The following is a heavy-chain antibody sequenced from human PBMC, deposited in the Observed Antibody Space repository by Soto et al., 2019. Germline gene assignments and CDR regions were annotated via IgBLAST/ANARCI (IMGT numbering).Heavy chain of an antibody. J-gene: IGHJ6*02. CDR3: ARDYYGSGSYDNYYYYGMDV. Sequence: SETLSLTCTVSCGSISSYYWIWIRQPAGKGLELIGRIYISGSTNYNPSLKSRVTMSVDTSKNQFSLNLSSVTAADTAVYYCARDYYGSGSYDNYYYYGMDVWGQGTTVTVSS. CDR2: IYISGST. CDR1: CGSISSYY. D-gene: IGHD3-10*01. V-gene: IGHV4-4*07.